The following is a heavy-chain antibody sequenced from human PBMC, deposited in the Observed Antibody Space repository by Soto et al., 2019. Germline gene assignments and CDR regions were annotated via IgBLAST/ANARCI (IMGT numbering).Heavy chain of an antibody. Sequence: QVQLVQSGAEVKKPGSSVKVSCKASGGTFSSYAISWVRQAPGQGLERMGGIIPIFGTANYAQKFQGRVTITADESTSTAYMELSSLRSEDTAVYYCARETDWGSYRRYGMDVWGQGTTVTVSS. CDR3: ARETDWGSYRRYGMDV. D-gene: IGHD3-16*02. CDR2: IIPIFGTA. V-gene: IGHV1-69*01. J-gene: IGHJ6*02. CDR1: GGTFSSYA.